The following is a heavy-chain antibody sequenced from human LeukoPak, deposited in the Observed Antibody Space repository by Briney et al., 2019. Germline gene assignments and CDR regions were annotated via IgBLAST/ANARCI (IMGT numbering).Heavy chain of an antibody. D-gene: IGHD5-12*01. Sequence: GGSLRLSCVVSGFTFSSDWMTWVRQAPGKGLEWVANIKEDGGESYYVDSVKGRFTISRDNTKNSLYLQMNSLRAEDTAVYYCARFPRDPWRFDYWGQGTLVSVSS. CDR2: IKEDGGES. CDR3: ARFPRDPWRFDY. V-gene: IGHV3-7*03. J-gene: IGHJ4*02. CDR1: GFTFSSDW.